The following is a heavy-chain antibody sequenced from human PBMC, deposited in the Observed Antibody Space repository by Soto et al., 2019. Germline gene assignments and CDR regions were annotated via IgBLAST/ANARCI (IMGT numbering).Heavy chain of an antibody. CDR3: ARDQQYRFDF. Sequence: GASVKVSRKASGYTFTTFGISWVRQAPGQGLEWMGWISAYSGNTNYAQNLQDRVTMTRDTSTGTAYMELRSLRSDDTAMYYCARDQQYRFDFWGQGTLVTVSS. CDR2: ISAYSGNT. J-gene: IGHJ4*02. CDR1: GYTFTTFG. V-gene: IGHV1-18*01. D-gene: IGHD5-18*01.